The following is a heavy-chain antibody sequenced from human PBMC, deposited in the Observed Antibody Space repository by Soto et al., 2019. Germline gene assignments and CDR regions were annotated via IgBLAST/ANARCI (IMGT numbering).Heavy chain of an antibody. V-gene: IGHV1-8*01. Sequence: QVQLVQSGAEVKKPGASLKVSYKASGDTFTNYDINWVRQATGQGLEWMGRMNPNSGNTGYAQKFQGRVTMTRNTSITTAYMELSSLRSEDTAVYYCARGRNGMDVWGQGTTVTVSS. J-gene: IGHJ6*02. CDR1: GDTFTNYD. CDR2: MNPNSGNT. CDR3: ARGRNGMDV.